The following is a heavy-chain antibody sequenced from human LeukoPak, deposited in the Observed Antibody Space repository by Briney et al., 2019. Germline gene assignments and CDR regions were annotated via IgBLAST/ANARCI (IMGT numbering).Heavy chain of an antibody. CDR2: ISAYNGNT. V-gene: IGHV1-18*04. J-gene: IGHJ4*02. Sequence: ASVKVSCKASGYTFTSYGISWVQQAPGQGLEWMGWISAYNGNTNYAQKLQGRVTMTTDTSTSTAYMELRSLRSDDTAVYYCARDRYCSSTSCYAPYYFDYWGQGTLVTVSS. D-gene: IGHD2-2*01. CDR1: GYTFTSYG. CDR3: ARDRYCSSTSCYAPYYFDY.